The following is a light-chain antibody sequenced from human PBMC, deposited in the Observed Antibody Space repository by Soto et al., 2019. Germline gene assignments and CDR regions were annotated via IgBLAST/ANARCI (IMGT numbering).Light chain of an antibody. CDR1: HDIDNF. J-gene: IGKJ1*01. CDR3: QQYNSYS. CDR2: AAS. V-gene: IGKV1-16*01. Sequence: IQMIQSPSSLSASIGDRVTITCQASHDIDNFLNWYQQKPGKAPKLLIYAASSLQSGVPSRFSGSGSGTEFTLTISSLQPDDFATYYCQQYNSYSFGQGTKVDIK.